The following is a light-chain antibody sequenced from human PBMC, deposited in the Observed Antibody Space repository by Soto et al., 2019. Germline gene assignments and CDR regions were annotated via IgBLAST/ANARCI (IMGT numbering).Light chain of an antibody. J-gene: IGKJ1*01. Sequence: DIQLTQSPSFLSASVGDRVTITCRASQGISTYLAWYQQKPWKAPKLLIYAASTLQSGVPSRFSGSGSGTEFTLTVSNLQPEDFATYYFQQSNGYPRTFGQGTKVEIK. CDR3: QQSNGYPRT. CDR1: QGISTY. V-gene: IGKV1-9*01. CDR2: AAS.